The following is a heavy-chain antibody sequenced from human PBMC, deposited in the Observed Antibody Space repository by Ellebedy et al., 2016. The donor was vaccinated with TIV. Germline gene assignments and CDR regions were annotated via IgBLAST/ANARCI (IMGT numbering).Heavy chain of an antibody. CDR3: ARVGGYFDWLPYYGMDV. D-gene: IGHD3-9*01. J-gene: IGHJ6*02. CDR2: ISSSGSTI. CDR1: GFTFSDYY. Sequence: GGSLRLXXAASGFTFSDYYMSWIRQAPGKGLEWVSYISSSGSTIYYADSVKGRFTISRDNAKNSLYLQMNSLRAEDTAVYYCARVGGYFDWLPYYGMDVWGQGTTVTVSS. V-gene: IGHV3-11*01.